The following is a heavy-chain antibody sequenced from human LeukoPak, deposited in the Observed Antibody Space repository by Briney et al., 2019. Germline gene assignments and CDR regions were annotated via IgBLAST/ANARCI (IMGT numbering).Heavy chain of an antibody. Sequence: GGSLRLSCSVSGFTVSSNYMNWVRQAPGKGLEWVSVIYSGGTTYYADSVKGRFTISRDNSKNTLYLQMNSLRVEDTAVYYCARDLVGASPRAFDIWGQGTMVTVSS. CDR3: ARDLVGASPRAFDI. CDR2: IYSGGTT. J-gene: IGHJ3*02. D-gene: IGHD1-26*01. CDR1: GFTVSSNY. V-gene: IGHV3-66*01.